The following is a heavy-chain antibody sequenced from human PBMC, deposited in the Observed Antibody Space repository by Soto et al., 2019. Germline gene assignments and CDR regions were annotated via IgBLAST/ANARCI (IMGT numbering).Heavy chain of an antibody. Sequence: QVQLQESGPGLVKPSQTLSLTCTVSGGSISSGDYYWNWIRQHPGKGLEWIGYIYYSGSTYYNPSLKSRVSMSIDSSQNQFTLKRSSVAAADTAVYYCARVTYDSSGWGYFQYWGQGTLVTVSS. D-gene: IGHD3-22*01. CDR3: ARVTYDSSGWGYFQY. CDR1: GGSISSGDYY. CDR2: IYYSGST. V-gene: IGHV4-31*03. J-gene: IGHJ1*01.